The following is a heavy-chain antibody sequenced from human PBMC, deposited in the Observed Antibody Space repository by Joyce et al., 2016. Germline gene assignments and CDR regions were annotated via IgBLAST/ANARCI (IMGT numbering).Heavy chain of an antibody. V-gene: IGHV7-4-1*02. CDR3: TRDGGTTVVDTYFDY. Sequence: QVQVVQSGSELKKPGASMKLSCKASGYAFTDYAINWVRQAPGHGLEWMGWINTHTANPTYAQGFTGRFVFSLDTSVSTAYLQISSLKAEDTAIYYCTRDGGTTVVDTYFDYWGQGTLVTVSS. CDR2: INTHTANP. D-gene: IGHD4-11*01. J-gene: IGHJ4*02. CDR1: GYAFTDYA.